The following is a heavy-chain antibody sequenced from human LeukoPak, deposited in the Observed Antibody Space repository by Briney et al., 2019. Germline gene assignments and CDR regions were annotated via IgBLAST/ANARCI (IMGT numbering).Heavy chain of an antibody. CDR1: GGTFSSYA. V-gene: IGHV1-69*05. D-gene: IGHD1-26*01. CDR2: IIPIFGTA. Sequence: SVKVSCKASGGTFSSYAISWVRQAPGQGLEWMGGIIPIFGTANYAQKFQGRVTITTDESTSTAYMGLSSLRSEDTAVYYCARVRVNRGSYYRYFDYWGQGTLVTVSS. J-gene: IGHJ4*02. CDR3: ARVRVNRGSYYRYFDY.